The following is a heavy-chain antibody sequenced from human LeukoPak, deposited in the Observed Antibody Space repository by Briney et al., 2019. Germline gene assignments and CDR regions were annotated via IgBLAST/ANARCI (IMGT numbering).Heavy chain of an antibody. CDR2: IYYSGST. D-gene: IGHD6-19*01. CDR1: GGSISSYY. CDR3: ARLGGSGIGYYYYGMDV. V-gene: IGHV4-59*08. Sequence: SETLSLTCTVSGGSISSYYWSWIRQPPGKGLEWIGYIYYSGSTNYNPSLKSRVTISVDTSKNQFSLKLSSVTAADTAVHYCARLGGSGIGYYYYGMDVWGQGTTVTVSS. J-gene: IGHJ6*02.